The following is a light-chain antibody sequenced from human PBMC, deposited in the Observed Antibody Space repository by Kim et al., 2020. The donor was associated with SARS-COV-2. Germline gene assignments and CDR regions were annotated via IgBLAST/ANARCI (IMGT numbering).Light chain of an antibody. CDR2: AAS. J-gene: IGKJ4*01. CDR1: QGINNF. CDR3: QQLNSYPLT. Sequence: ASVGDRVTITCRASQGINNFLAWYQQKPGIAPKLLIYAASTLQSGVPSRFSGNGSGTEFTLTITSLQPEDFATYYCQQLNSYPLTFGGGTKVDIK. V-gene: IGKV1-9*01.